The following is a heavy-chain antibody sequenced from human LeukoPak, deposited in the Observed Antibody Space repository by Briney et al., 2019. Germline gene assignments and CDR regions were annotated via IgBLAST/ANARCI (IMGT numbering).Heavy chain of an antibody. J-gene: IGHJ6*02. V-gene: IGHV5-51*01. CDR1: GYSFTSYW. D-gene: IGHD3-10*01. Sequence: GESLKISCKGSGYSFTSYWIGWVRQIPGKGLEWMGIIYPGDSDTRYSPSFQGQVTISADKSISTAYLQWSSLKASDTAMYYCARNPSNYGSGRYYYYYGMDVWGQGTTLTVSS. CDR2: IYPGDSDT. CDR3: ARNPSNYGSGRYYYYYGMDV.